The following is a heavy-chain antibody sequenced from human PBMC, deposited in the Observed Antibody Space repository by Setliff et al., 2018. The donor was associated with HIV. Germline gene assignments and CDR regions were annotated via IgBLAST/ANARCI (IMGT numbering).Heavy chain of an antibody. CDR1: GYTVTELS. Sequence: ASVKISCKVSGYTVTELSINWVRQAPGKGPEWMGGFDPEDNKIVYAQKFQGRVTTTEDTSTDTAYMELSSLRPEDTAVYYCATRIRDGHRGYGYFDFWGQGTLVTVSS. J-gene: IGHJ4*02. CDR2: FDPEDNKI. CDR3: ATRIRDGHRGYGYFDF. V-gene: IGHV1-24*01. D-gene: IGHD5-12*01.